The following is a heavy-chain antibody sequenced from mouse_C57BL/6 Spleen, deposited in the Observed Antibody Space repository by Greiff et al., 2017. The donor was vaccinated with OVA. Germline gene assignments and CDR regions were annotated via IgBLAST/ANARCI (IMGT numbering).Heavy chain of an antibody. CDR1: GYSFTSYY. CDR2: IYPGSGNT. Sequence: QVQLQQSGPELVKPGASVKISCKASGYSFTSYYIHWVKQRPGQGLEWIGWIYPGSGNTKYNEKFKGKATLTADTSSSTAYMQLSSLTSEDSAVYDCATGDNDGTWFAYWGQGTLVTVSA. CDR3: ATGDNDGTWFAY. D-gene: IGHD2-4*01. V-gene: IGHV1-66*01. J-gene: IGHJ3*01.